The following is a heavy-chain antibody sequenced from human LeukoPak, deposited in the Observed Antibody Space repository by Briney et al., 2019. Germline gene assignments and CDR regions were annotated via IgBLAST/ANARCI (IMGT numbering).Heavy chain of an antibody. CDR1: GYTFTTYG. J-gene: IGHJ4*02. CDR3: ARAYYYDSRGSNLDY. Sequence: ASVKVSCKASGYTFTTYGISWVRQAPGQGLEWMGWLNTYNGNTNYAQKFQGRVTMTTDTSTYTAYMELRSLRSDDTAVYYCARAYYYDSRGSNLDYWGQGTLVTVSS. CDR2: LNTYNGNT. V-gene: IGHV1-18*01. D-gene: IGHD3-22*01.